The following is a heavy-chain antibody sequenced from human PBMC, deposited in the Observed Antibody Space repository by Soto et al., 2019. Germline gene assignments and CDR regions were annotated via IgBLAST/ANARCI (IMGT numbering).Heavy chain of an antibody. J-gene: IGHJ4*02. D-gene: IGHD3-22*01. CDR3: AKEWVYDSSGWSFDY. CDR2: ISAYNGNT. CDR1: GYTFPSYG. V-gene: IGHV1-18*01. Sequence: ASVKVSCKASGYTFPSYGISWVRQAPGQGLEWMGWISAYNGNTNYAQKLQGRVTMTTDNSKNTLYLQMNSLRAEDTAVYYCAKEWVYDSSGWSFDYWGQGTLVTVSS.